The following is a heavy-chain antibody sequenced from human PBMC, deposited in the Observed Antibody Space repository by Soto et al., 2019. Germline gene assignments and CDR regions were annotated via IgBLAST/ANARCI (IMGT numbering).Heavy chain of an antibody. J-gene: IGHJ3*02. CDR2: IYYSGST. V-gene: IGHV4-59*08. D-gene: IGHD3-10*01. CDR3: ARRPGFGHAFDI. Sequence: QVQLQESGPGLVKPSETLSLTCTVSGGSISSYYWTWIRQPPGKGLEWIGYIYYSGSTNYNPSLKGRVPISVDTSKNQFSLKLSSVTAADTAVYYCARRPGFGHAFDIWGQGTMVTVSS. CDR1: GGSISSYY.